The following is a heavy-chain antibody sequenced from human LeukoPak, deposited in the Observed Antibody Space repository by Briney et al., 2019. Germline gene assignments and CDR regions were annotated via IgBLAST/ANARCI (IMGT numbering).Heavy chain of an antibody. J-gene: IGHJ4*02. CDR1: GFTFDDYG. CDR2: IRRKPSGGTT. Sequence: GGSLRLSCAASGFTFDDYGMSWVRQVPGKGLEWVGFIRRKPSGGTTDYAAFVKGRFTISRDNSKSIVYLQMNSLDSEDTAMYYCTRGVGYTYGWSDWGQGTLVTVSS. V-gene: IGHV3-49*04. CDR3: TRGVGYTYGWSD. D-gene: IGHD1-1*01.